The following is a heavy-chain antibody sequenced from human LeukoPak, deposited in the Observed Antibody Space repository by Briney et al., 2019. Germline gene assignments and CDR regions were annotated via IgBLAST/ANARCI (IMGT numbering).Heavy chain of an antibody. J-gene: IGHJ3*02. CDR1: GFTFSSYW. Sequence: PGGSLRLSCAASGFTFSSYWMSWVRQAPGKGLEWVANIKQDGSEKDYVDSVKGRFTISRDNAKNSLYLQMNSLRTEDTALYYCIKDMGFDLLKDAFEIWGQGTMVTVSS. D-gene: IGHD1-26*01. V-gene: IGHV3-7*03. CDR3: IKDMGFDLLKDAFEI. CDR2: IKQDGSEK.